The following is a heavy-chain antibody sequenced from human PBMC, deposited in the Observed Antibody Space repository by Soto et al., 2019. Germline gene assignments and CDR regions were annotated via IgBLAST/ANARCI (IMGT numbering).Heavy chain of an antibody. J-gene: IGHJ6*02. Sequence: SVKVSCKASGGTFSSYAISWVRQTTGQGLEWMGGIIPIFGTANYAQKFQGRVTITADESTSTAYMELSSLRSEDTAVYYCARGSDSYYYYGMDVWGQGTTVTVSS. CDR1: GGTFSSYA. CDR3: ARGSDSYYYYGMDV. CDR2: IIPIFGTA. V-gene: IGHV1-69*01. D-gene: IGHD2-15*01.